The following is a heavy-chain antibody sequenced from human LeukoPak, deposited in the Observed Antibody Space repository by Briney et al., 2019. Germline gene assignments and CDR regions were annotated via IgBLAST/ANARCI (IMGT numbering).Heavy chain of an antibody. D-gene: IGHD2-15*01. J-gene: IGHJ4*02. Sequence: GESLRISCKGSGYSFTSYWISWVRQMPGKGLEWMGRIDPSDSYTNYSPSFQGHVTISADKSISTAYLQWSSLKASDTAMYYCARQPYCSGGSCYSGIDSWGQGTLVTVSS. CDR1: GYSFTSYW. V-gene: IGHV5-10-1*01. CDR3: ARQPYCSGGSCYSGIDS. CDR2: IDPSDSYT.